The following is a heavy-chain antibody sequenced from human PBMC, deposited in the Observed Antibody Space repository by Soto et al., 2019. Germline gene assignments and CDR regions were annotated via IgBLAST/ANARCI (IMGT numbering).Heavy chain of an antibody. Sequence: QVQLVQSGAEVKKPGASVKVSCKVSGYTLTELSMHWVRQAPGKGLEWRGGFDPEDGETIYAHKFQGRVTMTEDTSTATAYMELSSLRYADTAVYYCATDPLRSTVTTEYDDAFAIWGQGTMVTVSS. J-gene: IGHJ3*02. CDR1: GYTLTELS. CDR3: ATDPLRSTVTTEYDDAFAI. D-gene: IGHD4-17*01. CDR2: FDPEDGET. V-gene: IGHV1-24*01.